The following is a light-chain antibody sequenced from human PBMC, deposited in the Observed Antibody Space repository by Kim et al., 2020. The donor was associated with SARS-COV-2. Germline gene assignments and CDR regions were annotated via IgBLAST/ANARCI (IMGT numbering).Light chain of an antibody. CDR3: QSTDSSGTYWV. J-gene: IGLJ3*02. CDR2: KDI. CDR1: ALPKQY. Sequence: SYELTQPPSVSVSPGQTARISCSGDALPKQYAYWYQQKPGQAPVLVIYKDIERPPGIPERFSGSNSGTTVTLTISGVQAEDEADYYCQSTDSSGTYWVFGGGTQLTVL. V-gene: IGLV3-25*03.